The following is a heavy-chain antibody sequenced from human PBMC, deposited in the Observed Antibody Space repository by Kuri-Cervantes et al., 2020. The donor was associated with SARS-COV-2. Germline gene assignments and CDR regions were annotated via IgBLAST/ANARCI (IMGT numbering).Heavy chain of an antibody. CDR3: AKVVGGGLNYDYGMDV. CDR1: GFTFSGHW. D-gene: IGHD4-23*01. Sequence: GESLKISCAASGFTFSGHWIHWVRQAPGKGLVWVSRINPDGSYTNNADSVKGRFTISRDNAKNSLYLQMNSLRPEDTALYYCAKVVGGGLNYDYGMDVWGQGTTVIVSS. J-gene: IGHJ6*02. CDR2: INPDGSYT. V-gene: IGHV3-74*01.